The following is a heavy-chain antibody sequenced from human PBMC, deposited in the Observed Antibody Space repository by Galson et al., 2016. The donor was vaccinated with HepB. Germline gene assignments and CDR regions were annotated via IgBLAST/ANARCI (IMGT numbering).Heavy chain of an antibody. CDR3: ARSIYAFGGVIAADQYYFDY. V-gene: IGHV1-69*13. J-gene: IGHJ4*02. CDR2: IIPIFGTA. CDR1: GGTFSSYA. D-gene: IGHD3-16*02. Sequence: SVKVSCKASGGTFSSYAISWVRQAPGQGLEWMGGIIPIFGTANYAQKFQGRVTITADESTSTAYMELSGLRSEDTAVYYCARSIYAFGGVIAADQYYFDYWGQGTLVTVSS.